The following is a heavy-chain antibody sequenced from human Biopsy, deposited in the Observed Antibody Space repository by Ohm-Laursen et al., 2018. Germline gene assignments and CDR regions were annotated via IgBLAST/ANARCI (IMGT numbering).Heavy chain of an antibody. CDR1: GGSINSNF. D-gene: IGHD7-27*01. J-gene: IGHJ4*02. Sequence: SDTLSLTCTVSGGSINSNFWTWIRQPPGKGLEWIGYIYYNGNTNYNPSLRSRVTISVDTSKNQFSLRLTSVTAADTAIYYCARLSSDNWGSPSDYWGQGTLVTVSS. CDR3: ARLSSDNWGSPSDY. V-gene: IGHV4-59*07. CDR2: IYYNGNT.